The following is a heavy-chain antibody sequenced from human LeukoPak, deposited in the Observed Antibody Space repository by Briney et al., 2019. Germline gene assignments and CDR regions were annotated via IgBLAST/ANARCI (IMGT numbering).Heavy chain of an antibody. CDR2: IRYDGSNK. J-gene: IGHJ4*02. Sequence: PGGSLRLSCAASGFTFSSYGMHWVRQAPGKGLEWVAFIRYDGSNKYYADSVKGRFTISRDNSKNTLYLQMNSLRAEDTAVYYCAKDRTRLVTTTPLDYWGQGTLVTVSS. CDR3: AKDRTRLVTTTPLDY. D-gene: IGHD4-17*01. CDR1: GFTFSSYG. V-gene: IGHV3-30*02.